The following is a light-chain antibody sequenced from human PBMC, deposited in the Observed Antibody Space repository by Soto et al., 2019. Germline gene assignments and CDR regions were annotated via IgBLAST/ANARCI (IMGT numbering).Light chain of an antibody. J-gene: IGKJ1*01. CDR2: DAS. V-gene: IGKV1-5*01. CDR3: QQYNSYLWT. Sequence: DIQMTQSLSTLSESVGARVTITCRASQIISSWLAWYQQKPGKAPKLLIYDASSLESGVPSRFSGSGSGTEFTLTISSLQPDDFATYYCQQYNSYLWTFGQGTKVDIK. CDR1: QIISSW.